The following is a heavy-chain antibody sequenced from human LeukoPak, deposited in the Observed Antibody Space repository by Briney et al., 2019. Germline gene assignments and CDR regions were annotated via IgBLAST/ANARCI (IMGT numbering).Heavy chain of an antibody. Sequence: ASVKVSCKASGYTFTSYYMHWVRQAPGQGLEWMGIINPSGGSTSYAQKFQGRVTMTRDTSTSTVYMELSSLRSEDTAVYYCARAGIAAAGGYNWFDPWGQGTLVTVSS. V-gene: IGHV1-46*03. D-gene: IGHD6-13*01. CDR1: GYTFTSYY. CDR2: INPSGGST. CDR3: ARAGIAAAGGYNWFDP. J-gene: IGHJ5*02.